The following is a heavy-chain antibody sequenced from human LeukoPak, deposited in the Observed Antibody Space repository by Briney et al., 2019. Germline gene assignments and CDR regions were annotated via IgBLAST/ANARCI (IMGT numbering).Heavy chain of an antibody. CDR3: ARDSGTTVTTDY. Sequence: PSETLSLTCTVSGASISTFYWNWIRQPAGKGLEWIGRIYTSGSTNCSPSLESRVTMSVDRSRSQFSLKLSSVTAADTAVYYCARDSGTTVTTDYWGQGTLVTVSS. CDR1: GASISTFY. CDR2: IYTSGST. V-gene: IGHV4-4*07. J-gene: IGHJ4*02. D-gene: IGHD4-17*01.